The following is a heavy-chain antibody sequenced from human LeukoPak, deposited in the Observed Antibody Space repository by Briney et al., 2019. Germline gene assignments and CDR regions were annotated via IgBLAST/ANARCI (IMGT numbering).Heavy chain of an antibody. CDR1: GGSINSYY. J-gene: IGHJ4*02. D-gene: IGHD3-16*01. CDR2: IYYSGST. CDR3: ARIDYATFDC. V-gene: IGHV4-59*01. Sequence: PSETLSHTCTVSGGSINSYYWSWIRQPPGRGLEWIGDIYYSGSTIYNPSPKSRVTISVDTSKNQFSLNLRSVTAADTAVYYCARIDYATFDCWGPGTLVTVSS.